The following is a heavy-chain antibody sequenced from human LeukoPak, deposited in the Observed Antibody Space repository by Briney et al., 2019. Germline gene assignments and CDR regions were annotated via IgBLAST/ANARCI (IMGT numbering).Heavy chain of an antibody. D-gene: IGHD4/OR15-4a*01. CDR2: IYYSGST. J-gene: IGHJ6*02. CDR3: ARANVYYYYGMDV. Sequence: SETLSLTCTVSGGSISSGDYYWSWIRQPPGKGLEWIGYIYYSGSTYYNPSLKSRVTISVDTSKNQFSLKLSSVTAADTAVYYCARANVYYYYGMDVWGQGTTVTVSS. CDR1: GGSISSGDYY. V-gene: IGHV4-30-4*01.